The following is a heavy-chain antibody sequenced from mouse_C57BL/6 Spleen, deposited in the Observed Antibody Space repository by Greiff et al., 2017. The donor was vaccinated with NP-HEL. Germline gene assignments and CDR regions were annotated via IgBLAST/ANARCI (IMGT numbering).Heavy chain of an antibody. Sequence: QVQLQQPGAELVMPGASVKLSCKASGYTFTSYWMHWVKQRPGQGLEWIGEIDPSDSYTNYNQKFKGKSTLTVDKSSSTAYMQLSSLTSEDSAVYYCARFDGTLYAMDYWGQGTSVTVSS. J-gene: IGHJ4*01. V-gene: IGHV1-69*01. CDR3: ARFDGTLYAMDY. CDR1: GYTFTSYW. CDR2: IDPSDSYT. D-gene: IGHD2-3*01.